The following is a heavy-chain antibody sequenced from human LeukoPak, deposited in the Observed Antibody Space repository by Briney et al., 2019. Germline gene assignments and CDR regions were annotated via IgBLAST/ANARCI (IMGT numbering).Heavy chain of an antibody. CDR3: ARTEAVSDAFDI. V-gene: IGHV1-8*01. CDR1: GYTFTSYD. CDR2: MNPNSGNT. J-gene: IGHJ3*02. Sequence: ASVKVSCKASGYTFTSYDINWVRQATGRGLEWMGWMNPNSGNTGYAQKFQGRVTMTRNTSIGTAYMELSSLRSEDTAVYYCARTEAVSDAFDIWGQGTMVTVSS. D-gene: IGHD6-19*01.